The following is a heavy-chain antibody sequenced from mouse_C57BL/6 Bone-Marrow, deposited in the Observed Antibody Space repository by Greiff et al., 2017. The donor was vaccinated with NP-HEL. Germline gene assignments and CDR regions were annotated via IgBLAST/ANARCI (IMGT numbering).Heavy chain of an antibody. CDR1: GYAFTNYL. CDR2: INPGSGGT. CDR3: ASYAWFAY. Sequence: VQLQQSGAELVRPGTSVKVSCKASGYAFTNYLIEWVKQRPGQGLEWIGVINPGSGGTNYNEKVKGKATLTADKSSSTAYMQLSSLTSEDSAVYFCASYAWFAYWGQGTLVTVSA. D-gene: IGHD1-1*01. J-gene: IGHJ3*01. V-gene: IGHV1-54*01.